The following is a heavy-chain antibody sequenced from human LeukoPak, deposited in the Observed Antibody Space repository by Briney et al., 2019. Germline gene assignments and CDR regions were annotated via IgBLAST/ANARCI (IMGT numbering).Heavy chain of an antibody. D-gene: IGHD2-2*02. CDR3: ARVVPAAIGLNWFDP. Sequence: ETLSLTCAVYGGSFSGYYWSWIRQPPGKGLEWVSLIYSGGSTYYADSVKGRFTISRDNSKNTLYLQMNSLRVEDTAVYYCARVVPAAIGLNWFDPWGQGTLVTVSS. CDR2: IYSGGST. J-gene: IGHJ5*02. V-gene: IGHV3-53*03. CDR1: GGSFSGYY.